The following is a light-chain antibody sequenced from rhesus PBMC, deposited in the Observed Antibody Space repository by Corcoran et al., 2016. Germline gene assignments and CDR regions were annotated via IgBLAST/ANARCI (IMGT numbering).Light chain of an antibody. V-gene: IGKV1-37*01. CDR3: QQYNSDPWT. Sequence: DIQMTQSPSSLSASVGDRVTITCRASQGISSYLAWYQQKPGKAPKPLIYYASNLESGVPSRFSGSGSGKEFTLTISSLQPEDFATYYGQQYNSDPWTFGQGTKVEIK. CDR2: YAS. CDR1: QGISSY. J-gene: IGKJ1*01.